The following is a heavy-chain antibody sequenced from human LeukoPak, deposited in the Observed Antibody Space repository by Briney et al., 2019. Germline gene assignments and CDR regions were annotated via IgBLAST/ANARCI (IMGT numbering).Heavy chain of an antibody. CDR2: INSDASTT. CDR3: TRVAGSGSVD. D-gene: IGHD1-26*01. V-gene: IGHV3-74*01. Sequence: QSGGSLRLSCAASGFTFSSYWMHWVRQAPGKGLVWVSRINSDASTTSYADSVKGRFTISRDNAKNTLHLQMNSLRAEDTAVYYCTRVAGSGSVDWGQGTLDTVSS. CDR1: GFTFSSYW. J-gene: IGHJ4*02.